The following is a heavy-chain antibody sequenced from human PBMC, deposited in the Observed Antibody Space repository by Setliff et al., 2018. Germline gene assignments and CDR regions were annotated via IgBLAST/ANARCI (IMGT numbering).Heavy chain of an antibody. CDR1: GGSISNSTFY. CDR2: INYYGSIFDDGTTYST. V-gene: IGHV4-39*07. J-gene: IGHJ2*01. Sequence: TLSLTCTVSGGSISNSTFYWGWIRQPPGKGLEWIGSINYYGSIFDDGTTYSTYYNPSLKSRATISIDTSKSQFSLKLSSMTAADTALYYCARNPDFLQYSFDLWGRGTLGTVS. CDR3: ARNPDFLQYSFDL. D-gene: IGHD5-12*01.